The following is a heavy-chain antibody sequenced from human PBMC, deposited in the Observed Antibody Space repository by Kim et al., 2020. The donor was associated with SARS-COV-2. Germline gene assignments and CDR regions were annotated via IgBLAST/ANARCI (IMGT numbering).Heavy chain of an antibody. Sequence: GGSLRLSCAASGFTFSSYAMSWVRQAPGKGLEWVSAISGSGGSTYYADSVKGRFTISRDNSKNTLYLQMNSLRAEDTAVYYCAKPVGGGSSWYPGWFDPWGQGTLVTVSS. CDR2: ISGSGGST. CDR3: AKPVGGGSSWYPGWFDP. J-gene: IGHJ5*02. V-gene: IGHV3-23*01. CDR1: GFTFSSYA. D-gene: IGHD6-13*01.